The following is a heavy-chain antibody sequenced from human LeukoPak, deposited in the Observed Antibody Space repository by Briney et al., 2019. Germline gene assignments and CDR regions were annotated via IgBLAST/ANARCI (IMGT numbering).Heavy chain of an antibody. D-gene: IGHD4-11*01. CDR2: IDPSDSYT. V-gene: IGHV5-10-1*01. CDR1: GYSFTSYW. Sequence: GESLKISCKGSGYSFTSYWISWVRQMPGKGLEWMGRIDPSDSYTNYSPSFQGHVTISADKSISTAYLQWSSLKASDTAMYYCARPTPYSNYVFDYWGQGTLVTVSS. J-gene: IGHJ4*02. CDR3: ARPTPYSNYVFDY.